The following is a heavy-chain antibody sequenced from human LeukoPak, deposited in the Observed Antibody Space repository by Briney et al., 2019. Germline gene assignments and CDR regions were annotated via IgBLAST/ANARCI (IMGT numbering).Heavy chain of an antibody. CDR1: GGSISTYY. D-gene: IGHD3-22*01. CDR3: ARQSYYYDSSGYYPFFDY. J-gene: IGHJ4*02. CDR2: IYTGGYT. Sequence: SETLSLTCTVSGGSISTYYWNWIRQPAGKGLEWIGRIYTGGYTTYNPSVKSRVTMSVDTSKNQFSLKLRSVSAADTAVYYCARQSYYYDSSGYYPFFDYWGQGTLVTVSS. V-gene: IGHV4-4*07.